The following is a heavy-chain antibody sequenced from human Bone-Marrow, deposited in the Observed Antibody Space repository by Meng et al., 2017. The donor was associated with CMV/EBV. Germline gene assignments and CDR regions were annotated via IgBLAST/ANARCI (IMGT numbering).Heavy chain of an antibody. Sequence: GESLKISCAASGFTFSNAWMSWVRQAPGKGLEWVGRIKSKTDGGTTDYAAPVKGRFTISRDDSKNTLYLQMNSLKTEDTAVYYCTTETYYDILTGGGDYWGQGTLVTVYS. V-gene: IGHV3-15*01. J-gene: IGHJ4*02. CDR2: IKSKTDGGTT. CDR1: GFTFSNAW. D-gene: IGHD3-9*01. CDR3: TTETYYDILTGGGDY.